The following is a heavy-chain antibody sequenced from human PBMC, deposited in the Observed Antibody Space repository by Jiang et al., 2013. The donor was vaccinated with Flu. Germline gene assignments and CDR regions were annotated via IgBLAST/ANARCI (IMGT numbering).Heavy chain of an antibody. V-gene: IGHV4-34*01. J-gene: IGHJ4*02. D-gene: IGHD3-22*01. CDR2: INHSGST. CDR3: ARGVPDERITMIVVVIREYYFDY. Sequence: LLKPSETLSLTCAVYGGSFSGYYWSWIRQPPGKGLEWIGEINHSGSTNYNPSLKSRVTISVDTSKNQFSLKLSSVTAADTAVYYCARGVPDERITMIVVVIREYYFDYWGQGTLVTVSS. CDR1: GGSFSGYY.